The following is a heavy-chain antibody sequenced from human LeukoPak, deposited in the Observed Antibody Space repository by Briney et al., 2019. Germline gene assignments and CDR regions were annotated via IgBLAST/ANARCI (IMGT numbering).Heavy chain of an antibody. D-gene: IGHD3-10*01. CDR1: ESIVSSRF. J-gene: IGHJ4*02. CDR3: ASSLWFGEY. V-gene: IGHV3-66*01. Sequence: GGSLRLSCAASESIVSSRFMAWVRQAPGKGLEWVSVVDGGSKTYYADSVKGRFTISRDNAKNSLYLQMNSLRAEDTAVYYCASSLWFGEYWGQGTLVTVSS. CDR2: VDGGSKT.